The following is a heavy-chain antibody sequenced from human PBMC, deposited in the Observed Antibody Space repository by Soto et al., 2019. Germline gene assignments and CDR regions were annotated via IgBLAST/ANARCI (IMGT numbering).Heavy chain of an antibody. Sequence: VQLVESGGGLVPPGGSLRLSCATSGFTFSGDWMSWVRQAPGKGLDWVATITHGGSERYYVDSVKGRFTISRDDTEKSLFPQMNSLRAEDTAVYFCVRDNWQRGATDDFWGQGTQVTVSS. V-gene: IGHV3-7*01. CDR2: ITHGGSER. CDR3: VRDNWQRGATDDF. CDR1: GFTFSGDW. J-gene: IGHJ4*02. D-gene: IGHD1-20*01.